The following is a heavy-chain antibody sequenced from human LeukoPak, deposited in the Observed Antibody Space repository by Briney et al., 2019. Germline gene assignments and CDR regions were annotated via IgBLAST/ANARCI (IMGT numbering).Heavy chain of an antibody. V-gene: IGHV4-39*01. D-gene: IGHD2-21*01. CDR1: GASISSGNYY. CDR3: ARRDCGSECSYHI. Sequence: SETLSHTCTVSGASISSGNYYWDWIRQPPGKGLEWIGSIYYSGSTYYNPSLTSRVTISVHTSKTQFSLNLSSVTAADTTVYYCARRDCGSECSYHIWGQGTLVTVSS. CDR2: IYYSGST. J-gene: IGHJ4*01.